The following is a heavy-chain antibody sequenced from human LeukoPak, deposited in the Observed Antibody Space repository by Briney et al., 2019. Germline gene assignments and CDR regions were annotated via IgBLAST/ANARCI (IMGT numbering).Heavy chain of an antibody. V-gene: IGHV4-59*12. Sequence: SETLSLTCTVSGGSISSYYWSWIRQPPGKGLEWIGYIYYSGSTNYNPSLKSRVTISVDTSKNQFSLKLNSVTAADTAVYYCAGGQIWFGESWGQGTLVTVSS. CDR3: AGGQIWFGES. D-gene: IGHD3-10*01. J-gene: IGHJ5*02. CDR2: IYYSGST. CDR1: GGSISSYY.